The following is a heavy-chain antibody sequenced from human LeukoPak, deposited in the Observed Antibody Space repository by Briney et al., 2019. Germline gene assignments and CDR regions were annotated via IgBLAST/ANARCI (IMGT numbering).Heavy chain of an antibody. D-gene: IGHD3-16*01. CDR2: IYTSGST. J-gene: IGHJ4*02. Sequence: SQTLSHTCTVSGGSISSGSYYWSWIRQPAGKGLEWIGRIYTSGSTNYNPSLKSRVTISVDTSKNQFSLKLSSVTAADTAVYYCARTVYARFDYWGQGTLVTVSS. CDR3: ARTVYARFDY. CDR1: GGSISSGSYY. V-gene: IGHV4-61*02.